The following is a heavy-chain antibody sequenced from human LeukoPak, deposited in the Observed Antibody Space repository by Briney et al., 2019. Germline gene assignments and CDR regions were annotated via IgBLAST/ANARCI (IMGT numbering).Heavy chain of an antibody. CDR3: ASPRSYYDSSGYYIS. CDR1: GGSVSSGSYY. Sequence: SETLSLTCTVSGGSVSSGSYYWSWIRQPPGKGLEWIGYIYNPSLKGRVTISVDTSKNQFSLKLSSVTAADTAVYYCASPRSYYDSSGYYISWGQGTLVTVSS. V-gene: IGHV4-61*01. D-gene: IGHD3-22*01. J-gene: IGHJ5*02.